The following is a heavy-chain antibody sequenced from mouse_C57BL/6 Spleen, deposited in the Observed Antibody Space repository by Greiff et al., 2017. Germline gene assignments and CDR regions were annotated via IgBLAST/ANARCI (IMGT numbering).Heavy chain of an antibody. Sequence: QVQLQQSGPGLVAPSQSLSITCTVSGFSLTSYGVDWVRQSPGKGLEWLGVIWGVGSTNYNSALKSRLSISKDNPKSQVFLKMNSLQTDDTAMYYCASGDYGQAYWGQGTMVTVSA. CDR3: ASGDYGQAY. V-gene: IGHV2-6*01. CDR2: IWGVGST. D-gene: IGHD2-4*01. J-gene: IGHJ3*01. CDR1: GFSLTSYG.